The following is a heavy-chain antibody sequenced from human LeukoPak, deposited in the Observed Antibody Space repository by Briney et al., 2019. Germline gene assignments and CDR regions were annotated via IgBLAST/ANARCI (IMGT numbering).Heavy chain of an antibody. CDR1: GGTFSSYA. D-gene: IGHD4-11*01. J-gene: IGHJ5*02. V-gene: IGHV1-69*13. CDR2: IVPIFGTA. CDR3: AILIMTTVTTRTRVNWFDP. Sequence: ASVKVSCKASGGTFSSYAISWVRQAPGQGLEWMGGIVPIFGTANYAQKFQGRVTITADESTSTAYMELSSLRSEDTAVYYCAILIMTTVTTRTRVNWFDPGGQGTLVTVSS.